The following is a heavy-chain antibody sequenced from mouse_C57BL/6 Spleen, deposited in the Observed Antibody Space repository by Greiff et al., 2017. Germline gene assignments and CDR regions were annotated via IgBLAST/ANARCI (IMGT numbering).Heavy chain of an antibody. J-gene: IGHJ2*01. D-gene: IGHD1-1*01. V-gene: IGHV1-50*01. CDR3: ARRGDYGSSSYYFDY. CDR1: GYTFTSYW. Sequence: VQLQQPGAELVKPGASVKLSCKASGYTFTSYWMQWVKQRPGQGLEWIGEIDPSDSYTNYNQKFKGKATLTVDTSSSTAYMQLSSLTSEDSAVYYCARRGDYGSSSYYFDYWGQGTTLTVSS. CDR2: IDPSDSYT.